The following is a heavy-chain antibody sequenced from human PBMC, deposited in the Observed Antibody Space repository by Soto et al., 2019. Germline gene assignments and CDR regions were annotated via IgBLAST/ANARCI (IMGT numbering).Heavy chain of an antibody. V-gene: IGHV4-59*08. J-gene: IGHJ4*02. CDR1: GGSISSYY. CDR3: ARHTPAISISDH. CDR2: IYYSGST. D-gene: IGHD2-15*01. Sequence: SETLSLTCTVSGGSISSYYWSWIRQPPGKGLEWIGDIYYSGSTNYNPSLKSRVTISVDTSKNQFSLKLSSVTAADTAAYYCARHTPAISISDHWGQGTLVTVSS.